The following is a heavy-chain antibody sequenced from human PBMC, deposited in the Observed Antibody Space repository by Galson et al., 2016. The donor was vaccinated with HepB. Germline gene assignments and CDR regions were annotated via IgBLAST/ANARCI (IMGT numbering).Heavy chain of an antibody. Sequence: SETLSLTCNVSGGSISSYYWSWIRQPPGKGLEWIGYIFYSGGTKYKPSLKSRATISVDTSKNKVSLQLNSVTPEDTAIYYCATARPGVAAVWSAFDIWGQGTMVTVSS. CDR2: IFYSGGT. CDR1: GGSISSYY. J-gene: IGHJ3*02. CDR3: ATARPGVAAVWSAFDI. V-gene: IGHV4-59*12. D-gene: IGHD6-13*01.